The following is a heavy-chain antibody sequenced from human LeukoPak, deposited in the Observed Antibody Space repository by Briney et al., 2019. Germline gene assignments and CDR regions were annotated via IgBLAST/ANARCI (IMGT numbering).Heavy chain of an antibody. CDR1: GFTFSDYY. J-gene: IGHJ3*02. CDR3: ARDYSTNYYDSSGAGVDI. Sequence: GGSLRLSCAASGFTFSDYYMSWIRQAPGKGLEWVSYISSSGSTIYYADSVKGRFTISRDNAKNSLYLQMNSLRAEDTAVYYCARDYSTNYYDSSGAGVDIWGQGTMVTVSS. CDR2: ISSSGSTI. V-gene: IGHV3-11*01. D-gene: IGHD3-22*01.